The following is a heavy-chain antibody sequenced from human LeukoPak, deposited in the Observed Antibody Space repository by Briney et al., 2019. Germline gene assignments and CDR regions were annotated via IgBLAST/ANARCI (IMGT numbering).Heavy chain of an antibody. CDR2: INHSGST. V-gene: IGHV4-34*01. D-gene: IGHD6-13*01. CDR1: GGSFSGYY. J-gene: IGHJ1*01. Sequence: SETLFLTCAVYGGSFSGYYWSWIRQPPGKGLEWIGEINHSGSTNYNPSLKSRVTISVDTSKNQFSLKLSSVTAADTAVYYCARGRPYSSSWYPYQHWGQGTLVTVSS. CDR3: ARGRPYSSSWYPYQH.